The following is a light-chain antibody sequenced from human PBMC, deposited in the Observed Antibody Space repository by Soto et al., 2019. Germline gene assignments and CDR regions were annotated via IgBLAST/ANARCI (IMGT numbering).Light chain of an antibody. CDR3: QSYDSSLSGRYV. V-gene: IGLV1-40*01. CDR1: SSNIGAGYD. CDR2: GNS. J-gene: IGLJ1*01. Sequence: VLTQPPSVSGAPGQRVTISCTGSSSNIGAGYDVHWYQQLPGTAPKLLIYGNSNRPSGVPDRFSGSKSGPSASLAITGLQAEDEADYYCQSYDSSLSGRYVFGTGTKVTVL.